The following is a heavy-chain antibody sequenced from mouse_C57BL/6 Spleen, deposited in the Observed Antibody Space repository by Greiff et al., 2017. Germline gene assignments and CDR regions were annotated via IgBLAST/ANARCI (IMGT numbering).Heavy chain of an antibody. CDR1: GYAFSSSW. Sequence: QVQLQQSGPELVKPGASVKISCKASGYAFSSSWMNWVKQRPGKGLEWIGRIYPGDGDTNNNGKFKGKATLTADKSSSTAYMQLSSLTSEDSAVYFCARGDYGFPYYFYYWGQGTTLTVST. CDR3: ARGDYGFPYYFYY. J-gene: IGHJ2*01. V-gene: IGHV1-82*01. D-gene: IGHD2-2*01. CDR2: IYPGDGDT.